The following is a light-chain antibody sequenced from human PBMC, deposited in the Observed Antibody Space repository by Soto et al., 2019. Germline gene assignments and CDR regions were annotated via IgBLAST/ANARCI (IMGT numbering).Light chain of an antibody. V-gene: IGKV1-5*01. Sequence: DIQMTQSPSTLSASVGGRVTITCRASQTISSCLAWYQQKPGQAPTLLIYDASTLERGVPSRFSGTGAGTEFTLSIDSLQPDDFATYYCQQYHTSSITFGQGTRLEI. CDR3: QQYHTSSIT. CDR2: DAS. J-gene: IGKJ5*01. CDR1: QTISSC.